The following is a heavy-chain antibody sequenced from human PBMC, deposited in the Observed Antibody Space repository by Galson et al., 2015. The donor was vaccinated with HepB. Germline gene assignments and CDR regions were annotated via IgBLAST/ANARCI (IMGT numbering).Heavy chain of an antibody. Sequence: LSLTCTVSGGSISSSSYYWGWIRQPPGKGLEWIGSIYYSGSTYYNPSLKSRVTISVDTSKNQFSLKLSSVTAADTAVYYCARELDYYGSGSGDYFDYWGQGTLVTVSS. V-gene: IGHV4-39*02. D-gene: IGHD3-10*01. CDR1: GGSISSSSYY. CDR3: ARELDYYGSGSGDYFDY. J-gene: IGHJ4*02. CDR2: IYYSGST.